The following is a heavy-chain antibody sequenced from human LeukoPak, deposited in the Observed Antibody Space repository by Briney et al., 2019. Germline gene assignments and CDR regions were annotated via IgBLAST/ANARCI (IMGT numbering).Heavy chain of an antibody. CDR1: GFTFDDYA. CDR2: ISWNSGSI. Sequence: PGRSLRLSCAASGFTFDDYAMHWVRQAPGKGLEWVSGISWNSGSIGYADSVKGRFTISRDNSKNTLYLQMNSLRAEDTAVYYCAKTLYYYDSSGYLDYWGQGTLVTVSS. D-gene: IGHD3-22*01. CDR3: AKTLYYYDSSGYLDY. V-gene: IGHV3-9*01. J-gene: IGHJ4*02.